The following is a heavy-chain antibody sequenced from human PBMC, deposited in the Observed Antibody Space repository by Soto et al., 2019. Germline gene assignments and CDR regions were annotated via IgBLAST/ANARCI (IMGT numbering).Heavy chain of an antibody. CDR3: ARAYGPTY. V-gene: IGHV4-4*02. CDR2: INQSGST. D-gene: IGHD4-17*01. J-gene: IGHJ4*02. CDR1: GDSISSSNW. Sequence: QVQLQESGPGLVRTSGTLSLTCAVSGDSISSSNWWNWVRQPPGKGLEWIAEINQSGSTNYNPSLKSRATISVDKSTNQFSLRLTSVTAADTAIYYCARAYGPTYWGQGTPVTVSS.